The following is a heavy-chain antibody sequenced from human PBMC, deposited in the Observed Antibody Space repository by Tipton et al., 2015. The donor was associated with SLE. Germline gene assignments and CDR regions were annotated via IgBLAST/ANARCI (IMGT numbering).Heavy chain of an antibody. Sequence: SLRLSCAASGFTFSSYWMHWVRQAPGKGLVWVSRINSDGSSTSYADSVKGRFTISRDNAKNTLYLPMNSLRAEDTAVYYCARAPYSSGPTVAFDCWGHGTMVTVSS. D-gene: IGHD6-19*01. CDR1: GFTFSSYW. CDR2: INSDGSST. J-gene: IGHJ3*01. CDR3: ARAPYSSGPTVAFDC. V-gene: IGHV3-74*01.